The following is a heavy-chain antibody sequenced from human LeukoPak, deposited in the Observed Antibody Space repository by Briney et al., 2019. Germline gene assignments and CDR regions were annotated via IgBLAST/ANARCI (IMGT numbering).Heavy chain of an antibody. V-gene: IGHV3-23*01. CDR3: ANDRGWELPAEAY. Sequence: GGSLRLSCAASGFTFGEYVMNWVRPAPGKGLEWLATIYGSGVSISYADSVKGRFTISRDNANHTLYLKMNSLRVEDTAVYFCANDRGWELPAEAYWGQGTLVSVSS. CDR2: IYGSGVSI. CDR1: GFTFGEYV. J-gene: IGHJ4*02. D-gene: IGHD1-26*01.